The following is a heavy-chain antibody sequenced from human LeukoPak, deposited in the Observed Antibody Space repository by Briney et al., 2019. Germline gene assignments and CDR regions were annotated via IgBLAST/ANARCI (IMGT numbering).Heavy chain of an antibody. D-gene: IGHD6-25*01. CDR2: IYDSGST. CDR1: GGSISGYY. Sequence: SETLSLTCIVSGGSISGYYWSWIRQPPGKGLEWIGYIYDSGSTNYNPSPKSRVTISVDTSKNQFSLKLSSVTAADTAVYYCAAAPRYYYGMDVWGQGTTVTVSS. V-gene: IGHV4-59*01. CDR3: AAAPRYYYGMDV. J-gene: IGHJ6*02.